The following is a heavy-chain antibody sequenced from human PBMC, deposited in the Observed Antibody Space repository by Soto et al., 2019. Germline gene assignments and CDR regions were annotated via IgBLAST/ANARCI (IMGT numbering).Heavy chain of an antibody. CDR3: AASAAAGPYYYGMDV. D-gene: IGHD6-13*01. CDR2: IVVGSGNT. J-gene: IGHJ6*02. V-gene: IGHV1-58*02. Sequence: ASVKVSCKASGFTFTSSAMQWVRQARGQRLEWIGWIVVGSGNTNYAQKFQERVTITRDMSTSTAYMELSSLRSEDTAVYYCAASAAAGPYYYGMDVWGQGTTVTVSS. CDR1: GFTFTSSA.